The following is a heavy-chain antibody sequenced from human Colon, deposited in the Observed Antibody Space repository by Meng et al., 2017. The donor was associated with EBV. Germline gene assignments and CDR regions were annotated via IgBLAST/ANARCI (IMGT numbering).Heavy chain of an antibody. D-gene: IGHD2/OR15-2a*01. CDR2: IYSGGST. CDR1: GFTVSSYY. Sequence: ELQLGEPGXALIQPGGSLTRPCPSSGFTVSSYYMSWVRQAPGKGVEWVSVIYSGGSTYYGDSVKGRFTISRDNSKNTLFLQMNSLRAEDTAVYYCARDLSSMIRGALGYGGQGTLVTVSS. CDR3: ARDLSSMIRGALGY. V-gene: IGHV3-53*01. J-gene: IGHJ4*02.